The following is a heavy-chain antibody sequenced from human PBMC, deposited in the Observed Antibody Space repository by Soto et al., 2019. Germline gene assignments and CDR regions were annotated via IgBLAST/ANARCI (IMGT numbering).Heavy chain of an antibody. D-gene: IGHD2-21*02. CDR1: GGSISSYY. J-gene: IGHJ3*02. Sequence: SETLSLTCTVSGGSISSYYWNWIRQPPGKGLEWIGHIYYAGSTYYNPSLRSRVTISVDTSKNQFSLRLTSVTAADTAVYYCARDGYGDSALGHHNAVDIWGQGTMVTVSS. CDR3: ARDGYGDSALGHHNAVDI. CDR2: IYYAGST. V-gene: IGHV4-59*12.